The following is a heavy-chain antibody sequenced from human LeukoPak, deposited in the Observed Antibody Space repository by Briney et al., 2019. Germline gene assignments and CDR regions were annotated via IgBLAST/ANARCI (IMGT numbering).Heavy chain of an antibody. V-gene: IGHV3-53*01. J-gene: IGHJ6*04. CDR1: GFTVSSNY. D-gene: IGHD3-3*01. CDR3: AREGPLPYYDFWSGYYPRGGSPAWLDV. Sequence: GRSLRLSCAASGFTVSSNYMSWVRQAPGKGLEWVSVIYSGGSTYYADSVKGRFTISRDNSKNTLYLQMDSLRAEDTAVYYCAREGPLPYYDFWSGYYPRGGSPAWLDVWGKGTTVTVSS. CDR2: IYSGGST.